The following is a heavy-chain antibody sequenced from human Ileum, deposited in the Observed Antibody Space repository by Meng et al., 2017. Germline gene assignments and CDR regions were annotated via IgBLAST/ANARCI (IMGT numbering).Heavy chain of an antibody. CDR3: ARDRDSSGYYPY. Sequence: QVQLQESGPGLVKPSQTLSLTFTVSGGSISSGDYYWSLIRQPPGKGLEWIGYIYYSGSTYYNPSLKSRLTISVDTSKNQFSLKLSSVTAADTAVYYCARDRDSSGYYPYWGQGTLVTVSS. CDR1: GGSISSGDYY. CDR2: IYYSGST. V-gene: IGHV4-30-4*01. J-gene: IGHJ4*02. D-gene: IGHD3-22*01.